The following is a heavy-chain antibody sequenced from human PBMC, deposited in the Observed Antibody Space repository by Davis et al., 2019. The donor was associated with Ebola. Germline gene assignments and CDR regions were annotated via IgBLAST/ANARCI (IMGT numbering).Heavy chain of an antibody. CDR2: IYYSGST. CDR1: GGSISSGAYY. J-gene: IGHJ4*02. D-gene: IGHD3-22*01. V-gene: IGHV4-30-4*01. CDR3: ARENTMIAPVDY. Sequence: PSETLSLTCTVSGGSISSGAYYWSWIRQPPGKGLEWIGYIYYSGSTYYNPSLKSRVTISVDTSKNQFSLKLSSVTAADTAVYYCARENTMIAPVDYWGQGTLVTVSS.